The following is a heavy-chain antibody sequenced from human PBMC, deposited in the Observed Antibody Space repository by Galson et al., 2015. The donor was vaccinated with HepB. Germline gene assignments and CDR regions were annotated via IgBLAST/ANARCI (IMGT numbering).Heavy chain of an antibody. CDR3: ARHLLVGDYFDH. J-gene: IGHJ4*02. Sequence: TLSLTCSVSGGSITNKAYYWGWFRQSPGKGLEWIASIYYNGDTYYNPSLKSRVSMYIDTSKNQFSMNLRSVTATDATVYYCARHLLVGDYFDHWGQGTLVTVSS. V-gene: IGHV4-39*01. CDR2: IYYNGDT. CDR1: GGSITNKAYY. D-gene: IGHD2-8*02.